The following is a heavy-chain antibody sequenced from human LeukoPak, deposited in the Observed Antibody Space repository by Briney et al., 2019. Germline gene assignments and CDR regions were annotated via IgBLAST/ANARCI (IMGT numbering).Heavy chain of an antibody. V-gene: IGHV6-1*01. CDR1: GDSVSSNSAA. CDR2: TYYRSKWFN. J-gene: IGHJ4*02. CDR3: ARDSDGRGKTCFDC. Sequence: SQTLSLTCAISGDSVSSNSAAWNWIRQSPSRGLEWLGRTYYRSKWFNDYAGSVKSRIIINPDTSRNQFSLQLNSVTPEDTAVYHCARDSDGRGKTCFDCWGQGTLVTVSS. D-gene: IGHD3-16*01.